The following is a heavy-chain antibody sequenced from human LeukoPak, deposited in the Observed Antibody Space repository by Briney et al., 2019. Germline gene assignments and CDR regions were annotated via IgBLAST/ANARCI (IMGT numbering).Heavy chain of an antibody. CDR3: ARDGAYYDFWSGYSCYFDY. V-gene: IGHV3-21*01. CDR2: ISSSSSYI. D-gene: IGHD3-3*01. Sequence: KTGGSLRLSCAASGFTFSSYAMSWVGQAPGKGLEWVSSISSSSSYIYYADSVKGRFTISRDNAKNSLYLQMISLRAEDTAVYYCARDGAYYDFWSGYSCYFDYWGQGTLVTVSS. J-gene: IGHJ4*02. CDR1: GFTFSSYA.